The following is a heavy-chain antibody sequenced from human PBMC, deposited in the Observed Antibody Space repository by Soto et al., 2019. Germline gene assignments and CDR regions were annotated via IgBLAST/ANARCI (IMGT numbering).Heavy chain of an antibody. V-gene: IGHV4-34*12. CDR1: GGSFNANY. CDR3: AGARWDY. CDR2: NFPSGST. J-gene: IGHJ4*02. Sequence: QVQLQQWGAGLLKPSETLSLTCAVSGGSFNANYWSRLRQPPGKGLEWIGENFPSGSTNYNPSLKSRVTISVDTSTNQFSLKLSSVTAADTAISYGAGARWDYWGQGTQVTVPS.